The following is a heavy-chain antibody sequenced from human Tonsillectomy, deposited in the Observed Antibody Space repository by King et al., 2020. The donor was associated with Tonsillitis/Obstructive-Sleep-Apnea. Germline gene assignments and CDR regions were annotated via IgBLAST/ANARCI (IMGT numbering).Heavy chain of an antibody. D-gene: IGHD2-15*01. V-gene: IGHV1-46*01. Sequence: QLVQSGAEVKKPGASVKVSCKAYGYTFTRYYIHWVRQAPGQGLEWMGIINPSVGITSYAKKFQGRVTMTRDTSTNTVHMELSSLRSEDTAVYYCARDDKDDRYFDYWGQGTLVTVSS. CDR1: GYTFTRYY. CDR2: INPSVGIT. CDR3: ARDDKDDRYFDY. J-gene: IGHJ4*02.